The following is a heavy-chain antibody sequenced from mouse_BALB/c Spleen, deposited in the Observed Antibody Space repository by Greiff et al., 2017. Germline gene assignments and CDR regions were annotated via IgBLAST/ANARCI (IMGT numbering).Heavy chain of an antibody. V-gene: IGHV2-9*02. D-gene: IGHD1-1*01. Sequence: VMLVESGPGLVAPSQSLSITCTVSGFSLTSYGVHWVRQPPGKGLEWLGVIWAGGSTNYNSALMSRLSISKDNSKSQVFLKMNSLQTDDTAMYYCARDRDYYGSSPRYCDVWGAGTTVTVSA. CDR2: IWAGGST. CDR3: ARDRDYYGSSPRYCDV. CDR1: GFSLTSYG. J-gene: IGHJ1*01.